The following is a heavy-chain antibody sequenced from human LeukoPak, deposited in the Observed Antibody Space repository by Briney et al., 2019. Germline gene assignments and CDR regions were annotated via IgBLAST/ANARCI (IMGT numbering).Heavy chain of an antibody. Sequence: ASVKVSCKASGYTFTGYYMHWVRQAPGQGLEWMGWINPNSGGTNYAQKFQGRVTMTRDTSISTAYMELSSLRSEDTAVYYCASGGVYCSSTSCPPSEYYYYGMDVWGQGTTVTVSS. D-gene: IGHD2-2*01. V-gene: IGHV1-2*02. CDR3: ASGGVYCSSTSCPPSEYYYYGMDV. CDR1: GYTFTGYY. CDR2: INPNSGGT. J-gene: IGHJ6*02.